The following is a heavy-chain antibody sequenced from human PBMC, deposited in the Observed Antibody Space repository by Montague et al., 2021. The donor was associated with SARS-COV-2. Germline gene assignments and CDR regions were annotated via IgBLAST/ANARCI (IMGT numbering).Heavy chain of an antibody. CDR1: GGSISSSYN. V-gene: IGHV4-39*01. Sequence: SETLSLTCTVSGGSISSSYNWGWIRQPPGKGLEWIGSVHYSGRPYYNPSLKSRVTIYVDTSKNRLSLKLSSVTAADTAVYYCTRHVHMTWPEPSPGFDYWGQGTLVTVSS. J-gene: IGHJ4*02. D-gene: IGHD1-1*01. CDR2: VHYSGRP. CDR3: TRHVHMTWPEPSPGFDY.